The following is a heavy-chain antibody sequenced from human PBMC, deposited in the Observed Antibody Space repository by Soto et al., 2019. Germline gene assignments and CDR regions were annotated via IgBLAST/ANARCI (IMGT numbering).Heavy chain of an antibody. J-gene: IGHJ4*02. D-gene: IGHD5-18*01. CDR2: IYHNGST. CDR3: ARINKGYGADS. V-gene: IGHV4-4*02. CDR1: GGSISSNSW. Sequence: KPSETLSLTCVVSGGSISSNSWWSWVRQPPGKGLEWIGEIYHNGSTNYKSSLKSRVIIKLDKSKNQFSLKMISVTAADTALYYCARINKGYGADSWGQGTLVTVSS.